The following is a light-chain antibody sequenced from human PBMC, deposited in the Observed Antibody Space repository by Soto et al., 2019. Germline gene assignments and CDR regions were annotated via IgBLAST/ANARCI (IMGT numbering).Light chain of an antibody. CDR2: DAS. CDR1: QSINRH. Sequence: EIVLTQSPATLSLSPGERATLSCRASQSINRHLAWYRQTPGQAPRLLIYDASNSATAIPARFSGSGSGTAFTLTISSPYPEDFGVYSCQQRSNWPPVTFGVGTKVEIK. V-gene: IGKV3-11*01. CDR3: QQRSNWPPVT. J-gene: IGKJ4*01.